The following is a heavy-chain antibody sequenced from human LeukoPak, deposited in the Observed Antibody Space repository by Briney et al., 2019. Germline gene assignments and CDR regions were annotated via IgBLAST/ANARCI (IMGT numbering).Heavy chain of an antibody. CDR3: ARGRPRGDYNAFDI. CDR1: GFTVSSNY. D-gene: IGHD4/OR15-4a*01. V-gene: IGHV3-53*01. CDR2: IYSGGST. Sequence: GGSLRLSCAASGFTVSSNYMSWVRQAPGKGLEWVSVIYSGGSTYYADSVKGRFTISRDNSKNTLYLQMNSLRAEDTAVYYCARGRPRGDYNAFDIWGQGTMVTVSS. J-gene: IGHJ3*02.